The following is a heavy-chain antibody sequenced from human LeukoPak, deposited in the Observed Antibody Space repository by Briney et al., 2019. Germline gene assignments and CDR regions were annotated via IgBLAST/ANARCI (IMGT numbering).Heavy chain of an antibody. J-gene: IGHJ4*02. V-gene: IGHV3-30*18. CDR3: AKGIIPGAY. CDR2: ISYDGSNK. D-gene: IGHD2-21*01. Sequence: HPGGSLRLSCAASGFTFSSYGMHWVRQAPGKGLEWVAVISYDGSNKYYADSVKGRFTISRDNSKNTLYLQMNSLRAEDTAVNYCAKGIIPGAYWGQGTLVTVSS. CDR1: GFTFSSYG.